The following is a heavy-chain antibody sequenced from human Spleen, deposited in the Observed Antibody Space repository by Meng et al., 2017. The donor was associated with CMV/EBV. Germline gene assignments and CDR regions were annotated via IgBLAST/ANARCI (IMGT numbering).Heavy chain of an antibody. D-gene: IGHD3-3*01. Sequence: SETLSLTCSVSGDSVRSGDVSWTWIRQSPRKELEWIGYIYNSGKTDYNPSLKSRVIMSVDTSKNQFSMKLTSVTAADTAVYYCARDNDFWSGTLDVWGQGTTVTVSS. V-gene: IGHV4-61*08. CDR3: ARDNDFWSGTLDV. CDR1: GDSVRSGDVS. J-gene: IGHJ6*02. CDR2: IYNSGKT.